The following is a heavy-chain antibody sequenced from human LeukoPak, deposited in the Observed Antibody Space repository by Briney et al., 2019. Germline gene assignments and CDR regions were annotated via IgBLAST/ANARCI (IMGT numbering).Heavy chain of an antibody. Sequence: PGGSLRLSCAASGFTFSSYAMSWVRQAPGKGLEWVSAISGSGGSTYYADSVKGRFTISRDNSKNTLYLQMNSLRAEDTAVYYCAKGGREGYDFWSGNWGSSYFDYWGQGTLVTVSS. D-gene: IGHD3-3*01. CDR2: ISGSGGST. J-gene: IGHJ4*02. V-gene: IGHV3-23*01. CDR1: GFTFSSYA. CDR3: AKGGREGYDFWSGNWGSSYFDY.